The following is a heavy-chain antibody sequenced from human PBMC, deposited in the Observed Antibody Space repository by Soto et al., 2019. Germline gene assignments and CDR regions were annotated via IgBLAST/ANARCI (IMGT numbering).Heavy chain of an antibody. Sequence: SQTLSLTCAISGDSVSSGSTTWNWIRQSPSRGLEWLGRTYYRSKWYNDYALSVKSRITINPDTSKNQFSLQLNSVTPEDTAVYYCARDGPLYCSNGLCNNAGFDYWGYGTLVTVSS. CDR2: TYYRSKWYN. V-gene: IGHV6-1*01. J-gene: IGHJ4*01. CDR1: GDSVSSGSTT. D-gene: IGHD2-8*01. CDR3: ARDGPLYCSNGLCNNAGFDY.